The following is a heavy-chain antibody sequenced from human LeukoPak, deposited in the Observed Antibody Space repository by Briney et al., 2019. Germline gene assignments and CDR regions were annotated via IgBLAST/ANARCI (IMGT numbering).Heavy chain of an antibody. CDR3: AREGIAVAGTPYYFDY. J-gene: IGHJ4*02. D-gene: IGHD6-19*01. V-gene: IGHV3-23*01. CDR1: GFTFSTYA. Sequence: PGGSLRLSCAASGFTFSTYAMNWVRQAPGKRLEWVSSITGSGRDTYYAGSVKGRITISRDNSRNTLYLQMNSLRAEDTALYYCAREGIAVAGTPYYFDYWGQGTLVTVSS. CDR2: ITGSGRDT.